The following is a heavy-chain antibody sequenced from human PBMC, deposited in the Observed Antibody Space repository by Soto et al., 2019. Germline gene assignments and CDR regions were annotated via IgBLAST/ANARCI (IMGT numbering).Heavy chain of an antibody. J-gene: IGHJ6*02. D-gene: IGHD3-22*01. CDR2: ISYDGSNK. Sequence: PGGSLRLSCAASGFTFSSYGMHWVRQAPGKGLEWVAVISYDGSNKYYADSVKGRFTISRDNSKNTLYLQMNSMRAEDTAVYYWAKYYDSSGYYLTDYYGMDVWGQGTTVTVSS. CDR3: AKYYDSSGYYLTDYYGMDV. V-gene: IGHV3-30*18. CDR1: GFTFSSYG.